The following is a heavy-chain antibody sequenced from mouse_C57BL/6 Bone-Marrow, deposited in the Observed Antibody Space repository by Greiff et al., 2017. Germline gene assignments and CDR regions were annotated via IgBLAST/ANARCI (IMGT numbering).Heavy chain of an antibody. D-gene: IGHD1-1*01. Sequence: QVQLQQPGAELVKPGASVKLSCKASGYTFTSYWMHWVKQRPGQGLEWIGMIHPNSGSTNYNEKFKSKATLTVDKSSSTAYMQLSSLTSEDSAVYYCASGYYGSLYFDYWGQGTTLTVSS. CDR3: ASGYYGSLYFDY. J-gene: IGHJ2*01. CDR1: GYTFTSYW. CDR2: IHPNSGST. V-gene: IGHV1-64*01.